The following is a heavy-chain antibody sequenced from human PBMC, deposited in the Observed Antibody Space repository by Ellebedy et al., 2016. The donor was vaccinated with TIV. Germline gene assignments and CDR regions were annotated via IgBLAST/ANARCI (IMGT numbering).Heavy chain of an antibody. D-gene: IGHD1-26*01. CDR3: ARRVGGKAFDL. V-gene: IGHV3-21*04. CDR2: ISGSSSYI. J-gene: IGHJ3*01. Sequence: GGSLRLSCAASGFTFSSYSMNWVRQAPGKGLEWVSSISGSSSYIYYADSVKGRFTISRDNAKNSLYLQMNSLRAEDTAVYYCARRVGGKAFDLWGQGTMVTVSP. CDR1: GFTFSSYS.